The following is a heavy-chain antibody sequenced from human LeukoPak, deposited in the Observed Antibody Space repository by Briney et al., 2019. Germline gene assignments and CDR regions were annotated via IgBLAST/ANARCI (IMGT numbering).Heavy chain of an antibody. CDR1: GYTFIGDY. CDR3: ARDPGGYFPPDY. D-gene: IGHD5-12*01. Sequence: ASVKVSYKASGYTFIGDYMHWVRQAPGQGLEWMGWINPNSGGTNYAQKFQGRVTMTRDTSISTAYMELSRLRSDDTAVYYCARDPGGYFPPDYWGQGTLVTVSS. V-gene: IGHV1-2*02. J-gene: IGHJ4*02. CDR2: INPNSGGT.